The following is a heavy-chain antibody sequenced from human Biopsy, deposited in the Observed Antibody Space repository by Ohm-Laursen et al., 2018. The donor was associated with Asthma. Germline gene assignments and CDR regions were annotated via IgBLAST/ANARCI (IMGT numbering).Heavy chain of an antibody. D-gene: IGHD6-19*01. V-gene: IGHV3-53*01. CDR1: GFTVSRDH. J-gene: IGHJ4*02. CDR3: ARGDSSGWSHYYFDY. Sequence: GSLRLSCSASGFTVSRDHMFWVRQAPGKGLEWVSVIYGGGTSDTADPVRGRFTISRDFYKNTLYLQMDSLRAEDTAVYYCARGDSSGWSHYYFDYWGQGTLVTVSS. CDR2: IYGGGTS.